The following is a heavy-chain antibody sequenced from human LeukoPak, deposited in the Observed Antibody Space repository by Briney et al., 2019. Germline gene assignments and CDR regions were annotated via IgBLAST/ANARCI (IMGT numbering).Heavy chain of an antibody. J-gene: IGHJ5*02. CDR3: ARDGAAAGTGWFDP. Sequence: SQTLSLTCTVSGGSISSGSYYWSWIRQPAGKGLEWIGRIYTSGSTNYNPSLKSRVTISVDTSKNQFSLKLSSVTAADTAVYYCARDGAAAGTGWFDPWGQGTLVTVSS. D-gene: IGHD6-13*01. CDR1: GGSISSGSYY. CDR2: IYTSGST. V-gene: IGHV4-61*02.